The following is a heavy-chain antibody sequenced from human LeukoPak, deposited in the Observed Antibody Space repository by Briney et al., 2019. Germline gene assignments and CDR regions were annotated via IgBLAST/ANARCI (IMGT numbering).Heavy chain of an antibody. J-gene: IGHJ5*02. CDR2: ISSSSSYI. CDR3: ARDESLGATTA. D-gene: IGHD1-26*01. V-gene: IGHV3-21*01. CDR1: GFTFSSYS. Sequence: GGSLRLSCAASGFTFSSYSMNWVRQAPGKGLEWVSSISSSSSYIYYADSVKGRFTISRDNAKNFLYLQMNSLRAEDTAVYYCARDESLGATTAWGQGTLVTVSS.